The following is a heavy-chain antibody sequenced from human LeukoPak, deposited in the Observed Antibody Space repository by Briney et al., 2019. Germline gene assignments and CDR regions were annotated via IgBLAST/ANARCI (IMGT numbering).Heavy chain of an antibody. V-gene: IGHV1-46*01. CDR3: ARGPGSSWVDY. CDR1: GYTFTSYY. J-gene: IGHJ4*02. Sequence: ASVKVSCKASGYTFTSYYMHWVRQAPGQGLEWMGIINPSGGSTSYAQKFQGRVTMTRNTSISTAYMELSSLRSEDTAVYYCARGPGSSWVDYWGQGTLVTVSS. D-gene: IGHD6-13*01. CDR2: INPSGGST.